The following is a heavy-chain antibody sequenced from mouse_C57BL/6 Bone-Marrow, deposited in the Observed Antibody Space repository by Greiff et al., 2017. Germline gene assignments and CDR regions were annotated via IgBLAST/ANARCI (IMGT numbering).Heavy chain of an antibody. CDR3: AREELYYGNFYAMDY. CDR1: GYTFTSSW. J-gene: IGHJ4*01. D-gene: IGHD2-1*01. CDR2: IDPSDSYT. Sequence: VQLQQPGAELVRPGTSVTLSCKASGYTFTSSWMHWVKQRPGQGLAWIGVIDPSDSYTNYNQKFKGKATLTVDTSSSTAYMQLSSLTYEDSAVYYGAREELYYGNFYAMDYWGQGTSGTVSS. V-gene: IGHV1-59*01.